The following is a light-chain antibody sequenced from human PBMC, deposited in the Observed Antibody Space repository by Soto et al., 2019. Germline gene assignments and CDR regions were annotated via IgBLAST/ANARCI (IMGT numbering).Light chain of an antibody. CDR1: QNIDTW. V-gene: IGKV1-5*03. CDR2: RAS. J-gene: IGKJ4*01. CDR3: QQQDSYPLT. Sequence: DIGMTQSPATLSASLGDRVTITCRASQNIDTWLAWYQQKTGKAPKFVIYRASRLESGVPSRFSGSGYGTEFNLTINSLQTDDFATYYCQQQDSYPLTFGGGTKVDIK.